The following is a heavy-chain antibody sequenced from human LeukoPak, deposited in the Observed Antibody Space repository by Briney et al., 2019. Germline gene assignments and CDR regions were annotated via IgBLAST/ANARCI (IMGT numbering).Heavy chain of an antibody. CDR3: ARQRGSYSLDY. Sequence: GGSLRLSCAASGFTFSNYWMSWVRQAPGKGLEWVANIKQDGSEKYSVDSEKGRFTISRDNAKNSLYLQMNSLRAEDTAVYYCARQRGSYSLDYWGQGTLVTVSS. D-gene: IGHD1-26*01. V-gene: IGHV3-7*03. J-gene: IGHJ4*02. CDR1: GFTFSNYW. CDR2: IKQDGSEK.